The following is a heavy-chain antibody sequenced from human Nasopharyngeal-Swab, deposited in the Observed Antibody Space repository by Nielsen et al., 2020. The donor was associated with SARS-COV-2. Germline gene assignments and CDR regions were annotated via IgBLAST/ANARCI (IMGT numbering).Heavy chain of an antibody. J-gene: IGHJ4*02. CDR1: GFTFSSYW. CDR3: AGGGLGDY. Sequence: GESLKISCAASGFTFSSYWMSWVRQAPGKGLEWVANIKQDGSEKYYVDSVKGRFTISRDNAKNSLYLQMNSRGAEETAVYYWAGGGLGDYWGQGTLVTVSS. V-gene: IGHV3-7*03. CDR2: IKQDGSEK. D-gene: IGHD3-16*01.